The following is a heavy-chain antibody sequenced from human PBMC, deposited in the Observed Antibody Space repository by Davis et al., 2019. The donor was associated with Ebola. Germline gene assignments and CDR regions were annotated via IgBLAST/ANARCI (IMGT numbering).Heavy chain of an antibody. V-gene: IGHV3-23*01. Sequence: GESLKIPCAASGFTLSRYAMSWVRQAPGKGLEWVSAISGSGGSTYYADSVKGRFTISRDNSKNTLYLQMNSLRAEDTAVYYCANLDYGGNSGFDYWGQGTLVTVSS. J-gene: IGHJ4*02. CDR3: ANLDYGGNSGFDY. CDR2: ISGSGGST. CDR1: GFTLSRYA. D-gene: IGHD4-23*01.